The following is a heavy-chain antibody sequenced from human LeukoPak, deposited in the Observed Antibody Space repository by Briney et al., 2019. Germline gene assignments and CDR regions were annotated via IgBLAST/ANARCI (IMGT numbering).Heavy chain of an antibody. CDR2: ISGSGGST. V-gene: IGHV3-23*01. Sequence: GGSLRLSCAASGFTFSSYSMNWVRQAPGKGLEWVSAISGSGGSTYYADSVKGRFTISRDNSKNTLYLQMNSLRAEDTAVYYCAKGSGWRNYYYYMDVWGKGTTVTVSS. CDR1: GFTFSSYS. D-gene: IGHD6-19*01. J-gene: IGHJ6*03. CDR3: AKGSGWRNYYYYMDV.